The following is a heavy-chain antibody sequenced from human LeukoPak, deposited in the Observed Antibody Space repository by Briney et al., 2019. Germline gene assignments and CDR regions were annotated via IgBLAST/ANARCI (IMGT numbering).Heavy chain of an antibody. J-gene: IGHJ4*02. CDR1: GGSISSSSYY. D-gene: IGHD6-13*01. V-gene: IGHV4-39*07. CDR2: IYYSGST. Sequence: SETLSLTCTVSGGSISSSSYYWGWIRQPPGKGLEWIGSIYYSGSTYYNPSLKSRVTISVDTSKNQFSLKLSSVTAADTAVYYCARDRGIADRHFDYWGQGTLVTVSS. CDR3: ARDRGIADRHFDY.